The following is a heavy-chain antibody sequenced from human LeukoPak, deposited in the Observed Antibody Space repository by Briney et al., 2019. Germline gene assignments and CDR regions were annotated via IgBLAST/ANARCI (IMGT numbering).Heavy chain of an antibody. D-gene: IGHD2-8*02. Sequence: PSQTLSLTCTVSGGSISSGGYYWSWIRQHPGKGLEWIGYIYYSGSTYYNPSLKSRVTISVDTSKNQFSLKLSSVTAADTAVYYCARDSVVYAADAFDIWGQETMVTVSS. V-gene: IGHV4-31*03. CDR1: GGSISSGGYY. J-gene: IGHJ3*02. CDR2: IYYSGST. CDR3: ARDSVVYAADAFDI.